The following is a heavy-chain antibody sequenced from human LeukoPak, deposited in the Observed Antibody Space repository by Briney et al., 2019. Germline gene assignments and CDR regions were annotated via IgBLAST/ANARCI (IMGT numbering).Heavy chain of an antibody. V-gene: IGHV4-30-4*08. Sequence: DPSQTLSLTCTVSGGSISSGGYYWSWIRQHPGKGLEWIGYIYYSGSTYYNPSLNSRLTISLDTSKNQFSLKLRSVTAADTAVYYCARNVGYCGGGSCYSSWYFDLWGRGTLVTVSS. CDR3: ARNVGYCGGGSCYSSWYFDL. J-gene: IGHJ2*01. CDR2: IYYSGST. D-gene: IGHD2-15*01. CDR1: GGSISSGGYY.